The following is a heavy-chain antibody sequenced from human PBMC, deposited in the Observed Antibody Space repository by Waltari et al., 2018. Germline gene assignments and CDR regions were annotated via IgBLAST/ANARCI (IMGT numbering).Heavy chain of an antibody. CDR2: IYYSGRT. CDR1: GGSRRGRTYE. J-gene: IGHJ5*02. D-gene: IGHD3-10*01. CDR3: AREVSTGVLSNWFDP. V-gene: IGHV4-39*07. Sequence: QLQLQESGPGLVKTSETRSITCTVSGGSRRGRTYEWGGIRQPPGKGLEWIGSIYYSGRTYYNPALKSRVTISVDTSKNQCSLKLSSVTAADTAVYYCAREVSTGVLSNWFDPWGQGTLVTVSS.